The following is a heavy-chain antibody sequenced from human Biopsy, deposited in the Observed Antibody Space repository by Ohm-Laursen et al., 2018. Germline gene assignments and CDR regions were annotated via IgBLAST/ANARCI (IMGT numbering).Heavy chain of an antibody. D-gene: IGHD4-23*01. Sequence: TLSLTCTVSGGYFTAHYWSWIRQPPGQGLEWIGHISYTGYTSYNASLKSRVTISVDTSRNHFSLRLSSLTAADTAVYYCARGSNDFGGLYFPRWGQGTLLTVSS. J-gene: IGHJ4*02. V-gene: IGHV4-59*11. CDR2: ISYTGYT. CDR3: ARGSNDFGGLYFPR. CDR1: GGYFTAHY.